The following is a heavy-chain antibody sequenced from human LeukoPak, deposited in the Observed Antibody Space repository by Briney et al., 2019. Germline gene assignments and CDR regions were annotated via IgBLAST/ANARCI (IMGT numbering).Heavy chain of an antibody. CDR1: GYTFTGYY. CDR3: ARVVDTAMVIDY. CDR2: INPNSGGT. Sequence: ASVKVSCKASGYTFTGYYMHWVRQAPGQGLEWMGWINPNSGGTNYAQKFQGRVTMTRDTSISTAYMEPSRLRSDDTAVYYCARVVDTAMVIDYWGQGTLVTVSS. D-gene: IGHD5-18*01. J-gene: IGHJ4*02. V-gene: IGHV1-2*02.